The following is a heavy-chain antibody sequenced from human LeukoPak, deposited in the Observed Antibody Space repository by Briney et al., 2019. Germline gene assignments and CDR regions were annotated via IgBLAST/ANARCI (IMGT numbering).Heavy chain of an antibody. CDR3: ARESGYPDY. V-gene: IGHV4-59*12. Sequence: PSETLSLTCIVSGGSISSFSWNWIRQSPGKGLEWVGYISHSGTTSYNSSLKSRVTISVDTSKNQLSLKLTSVTAADTAVYYCARESGYPDYWGQGTLVTVSS. CDR1: GGSISSFS. D-gene: IGHD3-3*01. CDR2: ISHSGTT. J-gene: IGHJ4*02.